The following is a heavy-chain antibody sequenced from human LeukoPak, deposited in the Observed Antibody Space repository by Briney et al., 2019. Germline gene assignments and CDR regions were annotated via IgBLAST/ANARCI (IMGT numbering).Heavy chain of an antibody. Sequence: GGSLRLSCAASGFTFSSYEMNWVRQAPGKGLEWVSYISTSGDSLYYTDSVKGRFTISRDNARNSLYLQMNSLRTEDTAIYYCAKMSVAGQYNDYWGQGTLVTVSS. D-gene: IGHD6-19*01. CDR3: AKMSVAGQYNDY. V-gene: IGHV3-48*03. CDR2: ISTSGDSL. CDR1: GFTFSSYE. J-gene: IGHJ4*02.